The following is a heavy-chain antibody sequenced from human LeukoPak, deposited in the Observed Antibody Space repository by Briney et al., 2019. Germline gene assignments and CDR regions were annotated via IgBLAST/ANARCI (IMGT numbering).Heavy chain of an antibody. D-gene: IGHD5-24*01. CDR2: ISYDGSNK. V-gene: IGHV3-30*04. J-gene: IGHJ4*02. CDR3: ARDGWLQPRIDY. CDR1: GFTFSSYA. Sequence: GRSLRLSCAASGFTFSSYAMHWVRQAPGKGLEWVAVISYDGSNKYYADSVKGRFTISRDNSKNTLYLQMNSLRAEDTAVYYCARDGWLQPRIDYWGQGTLVTVSS.